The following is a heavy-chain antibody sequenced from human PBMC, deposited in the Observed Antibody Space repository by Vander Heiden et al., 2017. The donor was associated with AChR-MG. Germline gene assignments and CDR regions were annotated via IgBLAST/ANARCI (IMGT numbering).Heavy chain of an antibody. D-gene: IGHD6-19*01. V-gene: IGHV1-2*02. Sequence: QVQLVQSGAEVKKPGASVKVSCKASGYTFTGYYMHWVRQAPGQGLEWMGWINPNSGGTNYAQKFQGRVTMTRDTSISTAYMELSRLRSDDTAVYYCARDLPYSEAVAGTSELNWGQGTLVTVSS. J-gene: IGHJ4*02. CDR1: GYTFTGYY. CDR2: INPNSGGT. CDR3: ARDLPYSEAVAGTSELN.